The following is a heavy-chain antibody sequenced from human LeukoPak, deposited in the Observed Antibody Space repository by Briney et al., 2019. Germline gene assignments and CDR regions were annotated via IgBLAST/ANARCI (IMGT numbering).Heavy chain of an antibody. CDR3: AKDRVTVTPGADDAFDI. CDR2: IRYDGSNK. Sequence: GGSLRLSCAASGFTFSSYGMHWVRQAPGKGLEWVAFIRYDGSNKYYADSVKGRFTISRGNSKNTLYLQMNSLRAEDTAVYYCAKDRVTVTPGADDAFDIWGQGTMVTVSS. CDR1: GFTFSSYG. V-gene: IGHV3-30*02. J-gene: IGHJ3*02. D-gene: IGHD4-11*01.